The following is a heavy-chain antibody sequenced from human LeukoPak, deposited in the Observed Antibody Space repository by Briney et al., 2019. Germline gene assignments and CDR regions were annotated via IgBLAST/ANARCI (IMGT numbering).Heavy chain of an antibody. D-gene: IGHD6-25*01. Sequence: PSETLSLTCTVSGGSISSSSYYWGWIRQPPGKGLEWIGSIYYTGSGTTYYNPSLKSRVTISVDTSKNQFSLKLSSVTAADTAVYYCARGSARKRAAGGNWFDPWGQGTLVTVSS. CDR2: IYYTGSGTT. V-gene: IGHV4-39*07. CDR3: ARGSARKRAAGGNWFDP. CDR1: GGSISSSSYY. J-gene: IGHJ5*02.